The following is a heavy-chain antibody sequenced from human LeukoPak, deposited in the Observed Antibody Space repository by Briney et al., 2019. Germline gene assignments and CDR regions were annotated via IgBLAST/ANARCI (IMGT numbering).Heavy chain of an antibody. V-gene: IGHV3-30*02. Sequence: GGSLRLSCAASGFTFSSYGMHWVRQAPGKGLEWVAFIRYDGSNKYYADSVKGRFTISRDNSKNTLYLQMNSLRAEDTAVYYCAKGAGSCSSTSCYKGMRTAMVPGAFDIWGQGTMVTVSS. J-gene: IGHJ3*02. CDR1: GFTFSSYG. D-gene: IGHD2-2*02. CDR3: AKGAGSCSSTSCYKGMRTAMVPGAFDI. CDR2: IRYDGSNK.